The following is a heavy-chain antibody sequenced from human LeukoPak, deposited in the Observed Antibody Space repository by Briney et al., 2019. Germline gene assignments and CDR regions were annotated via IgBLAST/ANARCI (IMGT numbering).Heavy chain of an antibody. CDR2: IVPLFGIT. CDR3: ATELAPPAMFSPTSFDP. V-gene: IGHV1-69*10. D-gene: IGHD1-14*01. CDR1: GGTFGNSA. J-gene: IGHJ5*02. Sequence: GASVKVSCKASGGTFGNSAITWVRQAPGHGLEWMGGIVPLFGITNYAQKLQGRVTFTADKSTNTAFMELTSLTSEDTAVYYCATELAPPAMFSPTSFDPWGQGTLVTVSS.